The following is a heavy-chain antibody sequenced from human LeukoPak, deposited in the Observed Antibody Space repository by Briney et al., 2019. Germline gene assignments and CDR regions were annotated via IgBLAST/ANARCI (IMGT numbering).Heavy chain of an antibody. Sequence: SETLSLTCTVSGGSISSYYWSWIRQPPGKGQEWIGYIYYSGSTNYNPSLKSRVTISVDTSKNQFSLKLSSVTAADTAVYYCARHAPEYYYDSSGYYGSDFDYWGQGTLVTVSS. CDR3: ARHAPEYYYDSSGYYGSDFDY. CDR1: GGSISSYY. J-gene: IGHJ4*02. D-gene: IGHD3-22*01. V-gene: IGHV4-59*08. CDR2: IYYSGST.